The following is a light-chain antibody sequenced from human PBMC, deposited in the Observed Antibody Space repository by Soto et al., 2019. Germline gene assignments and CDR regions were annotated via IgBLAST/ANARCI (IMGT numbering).Light chain of an antibody. CDR2: GAS. J-gene: IGKJ4*01. Sequence: IVMTQSPATLSVSPGERATLSCGASESVNSNLAWYQHKPGQAPRLLIYGASTRAPGVPARFSGSGSGTDFTLAISDLQPEDFGVYYRQQYDNWPPKTFGGGTKVDIK. CDR1: ESVNSN. V-gene: IGKV3-15*01. CDR3: QQYDNWPPKT.